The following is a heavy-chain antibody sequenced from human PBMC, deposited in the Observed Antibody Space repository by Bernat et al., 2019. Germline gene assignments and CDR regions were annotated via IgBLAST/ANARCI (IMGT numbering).Heavy chain of an antibody. CDR3: AREYYDFWSGYYDQTTYYSNYMDV. J-gene: IGHJ6*03. Sequence: QVQLQQSGPGLVKPSQTLSLTCAISGDSVSSNSAAWNWISQSPSRGLEWLGRTYYRSKWYNDYAVSVKSRITINPDTSKNQFSLQLNYVTPEDTAVYYCAREYYDFWSGYYDQTTYYSNYMDVWGKGTPVTVSS. D-gene: IGHD3-3*01. CDR2: TYYRSKWYN. V-gene: IGHV6-1*01. CDR1: GDSVSSNSAA.